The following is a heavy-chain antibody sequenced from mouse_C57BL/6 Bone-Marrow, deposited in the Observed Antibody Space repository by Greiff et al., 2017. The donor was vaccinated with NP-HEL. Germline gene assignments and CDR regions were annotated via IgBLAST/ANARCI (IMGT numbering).Heavy chain of an antibody. J-gene: IGHJ2*01. CDR3: TTNYGRSSS. CDR1: GFNIKDYY. D-gene: IGHD1-1*01. V-gene: IGHV14-1*01. CDR2: IDPEDGDT. Sequence: EVMLVESGAELVRPGASVKLSCTASGFNIKDYYMHWVKQRPEQGLEWIGRIDPEDGDTEYAPKFQGKATMTADTSPNTAYLQLSSLTSGDTAVYYCTTNYGRSSSWGQGTTLAVSS.